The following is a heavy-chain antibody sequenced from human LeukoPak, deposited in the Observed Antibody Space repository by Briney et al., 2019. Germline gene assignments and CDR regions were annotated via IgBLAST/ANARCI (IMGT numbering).Heavy chain of an antibody. V-gene: IGHV1-46*01. CDR2: INPRGGST. CDR1: GYTFTSFF. Sequence: ASVTVSCRACGYTFTSFFMHWLRQAPGQGPEWMGIINPRGGSTDYSQKFQGRVTMNSDTSTSTVYLEVNDLTSEDTAVYFCARVGVTAATADYWGQGTLVTVSS. CDR3: ARVGVTAATADY. J-gene: IGHJ4*02. D-gene: IGHD6-25*01.